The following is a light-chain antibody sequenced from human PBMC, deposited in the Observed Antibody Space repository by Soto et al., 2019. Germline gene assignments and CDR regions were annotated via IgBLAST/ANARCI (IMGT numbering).Light chain of an antibody. V-gene: IGKV3-20*01. J-gene: IGKJ2*01. Sequence: EIVLTQSPGTLSLSPGERATLSCRASQSVSSFYLAWYQQKPGQAPRLLIYGASTRATGIPDRFSGSGSGTDFTLTLSRLEPEDFAVYFCQQYGHSPYTFGQGTKLQMK. CDR1: QSVSSFY. CDR3: QQYGHSPYT. CDR2: GAS.